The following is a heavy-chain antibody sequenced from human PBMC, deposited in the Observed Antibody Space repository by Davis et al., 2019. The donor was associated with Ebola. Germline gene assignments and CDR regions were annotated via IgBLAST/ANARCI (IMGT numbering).Heavy chain of an antibody. Sequence: PGGSLRLSCAASGFTFSNYWMYWVRQVPGKGLVWVSHINSDGSRTTYADSVKGRFTISRDNAKNTLFLQMNSLRAEDTAVYFCAREAKAVAVYFDYWGQGTLITVSS. D-gene: IGHD6-19*01. V-gene: IGHV3-74*01. CDR3: AREAKAVAVYFDY. CDR1: GFTFSNYW. CDR2: INSDGSRT. J-gene: IGHJ4*02.